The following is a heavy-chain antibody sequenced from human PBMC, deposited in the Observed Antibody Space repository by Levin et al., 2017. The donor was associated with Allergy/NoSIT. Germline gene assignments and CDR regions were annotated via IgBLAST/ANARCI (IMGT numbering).Heavy chain of an antibody. D-gene: IGHD3-16*01. CDR2: ISFLQSHK. V-gene: IGHV3-30*18. CDR1: GFTFSDSA. CDR3: VKDGGRGFTDFDY. Sequence: AGGSLRLSCAASGFTFSDSAMHWVRQAPGKGLEWVAVISFLQSHKYYADSAKGRFTISRDNSKNTLYLQVDSLRAEDTAIYYCVKDGGRGFTDFDYWGQGTLVTVSS. J-gene: IGHJ4*02.